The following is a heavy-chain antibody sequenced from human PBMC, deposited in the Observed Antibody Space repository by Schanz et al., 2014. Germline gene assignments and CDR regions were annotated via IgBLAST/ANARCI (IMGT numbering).Heavy chain of an antibody. CDR1: GFTFSNYA. CDR3: NCWCGDLKNDLYDS. V-gene: IGHV3-64D*08. D-gene: IGHD2-15*01. Sequence: EVQLVESGGDLVQPGGSLRVSCLASGFTFSNYALHWVRQAPGQRLEFVSEINKYGNNTYYADTVRGRFTMSRDNSKNTVYHQMSSLRAEDTAVYYGNCWCGDLKNDLYDSWVHGTMVTVAS. J-gene: IGHJ3*02. CDR2: INKYGNNT.